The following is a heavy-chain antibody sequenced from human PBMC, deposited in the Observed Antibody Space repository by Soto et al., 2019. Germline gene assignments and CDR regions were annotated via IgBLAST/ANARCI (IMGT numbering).Heavy chain of an antibody. CDR3: ARGDYDFWSGYFYFQH. J-gene: IGHJ1*01. V-gene: IGHV1-2*04. CDR2: INPNSGGT. Sequence: GAAVKVSCKACGYTFTGYYMHWVRQAPGQGLEWMGWINPNSGGTNYAQKFQGWVTMTRDTSISTAYMELSRLRSDDTAVYYCARGDYDFWSGYFYFQHWGQGTLVTVSS. CDR1: GYTFTGYY. D-gene: IGHD3-3*01.